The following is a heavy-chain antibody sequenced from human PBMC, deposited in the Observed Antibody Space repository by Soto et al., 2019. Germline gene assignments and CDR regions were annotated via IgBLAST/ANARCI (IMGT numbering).Heavy chain of an antibody. CDR2: IGSSGTTI. Sequence: GGSXRLSWASCGCSFSGSHRSGIRQAPGKGLEWVSYIGSSGTTIYYADSVKGRLTISRDNAKNSLYMQMNSLRAEDTAIYYCERDLLVQSGMELWGQGTTVNVS. D-gene: IGHD2-8*02. V-gene: IGHV3-11*01. CDR3: ERDLLVQSGMEL. CDR1: GCSFSGSH. J-gene: IGHJ6*02.